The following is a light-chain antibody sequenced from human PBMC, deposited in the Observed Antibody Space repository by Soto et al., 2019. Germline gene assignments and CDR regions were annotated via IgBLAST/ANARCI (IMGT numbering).Light chain of an antibody. CDR1: QSVRSY. Sequence: EIVLTQSPATLSVSPGDTATLSCRASQSVRSYLAWYQQKPGQAPRLLIYDTSNRATGIPARFSGSGSGTDFTLTISSLEPEDFAVYYCQQRINWPYTFGQGTKLEIK. V-gene: IGKV3-11*01. CDR3: QQRINWPYT. J-gene: IGKJ2*01. CDR2: DTS.